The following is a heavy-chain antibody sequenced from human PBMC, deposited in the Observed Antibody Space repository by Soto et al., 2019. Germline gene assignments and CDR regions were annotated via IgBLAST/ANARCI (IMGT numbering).Heavy chain of an antibody. Sequence: QVQLVQSGAEVKRPGSSVQVSCKSSGGSFNSFHFNWVRQAPGQGLEWMGRIIPMLDRTQYAQMFQGRVTITADKSTSTAYMEMSGLESVETAVYYCARGTVTLFGVVTPPDYWGQGTLVTVSS. D-gene: IGHD3-3*01. J-gene: IGHJ4*02. V-gene: IGHV1-69*08. CDR3: ARGTVTLFGVVTPPDY. CDR1: GGSFNSFH. CDR2: IIPMLDRT.